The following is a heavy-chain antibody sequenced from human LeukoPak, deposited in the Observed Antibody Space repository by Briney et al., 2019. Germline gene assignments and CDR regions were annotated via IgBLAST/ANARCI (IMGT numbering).Heavy chain of an antibody. CDR2: ISGSGGST. D-gene: IGHD2-21*02. J-gene: IGHJ4*02. CDR1: GSTFSSYA. V-gene: IGHV3-23*01. CDR3: AKARLVVVTAIFDY. Sequence: PGGSLRLSCAASGSTFSSYAMSWVRQAPGKGLEWVSAISGSGGSTYYADSVKGRFTISRDNSKNTLYLQMNSLRAEDTAVYYCAKARLVVVTAIFDYWGQGTLVTVSS.